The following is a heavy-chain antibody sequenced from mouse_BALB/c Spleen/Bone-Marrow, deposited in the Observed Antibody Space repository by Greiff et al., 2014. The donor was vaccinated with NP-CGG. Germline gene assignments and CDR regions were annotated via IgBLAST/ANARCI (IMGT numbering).Heavy chain of an antibody. J-gene: IGHJ1*01. CDR3: TRGRRDYGWYFDV. CDR1: GFTFSGYA. D-gene: IGHD2-4*01. V-gene: IGHV5-6-5*01. CDR2: ISNGGST. Sequence: EVMLVESGGDLVKPGGSLKLSCAASGFTFSGYAMSWVRQTPEKRLEWVASISNGGSTYYPDSVKGRFTISRDNARNILYLQMTSLRSEDTAMYHCTRGRRDYGWYFDVWGAGTTVTVSS.